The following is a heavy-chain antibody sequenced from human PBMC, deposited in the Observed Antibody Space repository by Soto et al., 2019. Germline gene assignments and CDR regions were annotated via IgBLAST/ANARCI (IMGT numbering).Heavy chain of an antibody. D-gene: IGHD6-19*01. Sequence: QMELVQSGAEVKTTGSSVKISCKASGYIYTYRYLHWVRQAPGQAFEWMGWITIYNGDTKYARKYQDRITLTKDKSTRTVYMELTSLRSDDTAVYYCARDQWLKVPAVVGDKFDSWGQGTLVTVSS. J-gene: IGHJ5*01. CDR3: ARDQWLKVPAVVGDKFDS. V-gene: IGHV1-45*02. CDR1: GYIYTYRY. CDR2: ITIYNGDT.